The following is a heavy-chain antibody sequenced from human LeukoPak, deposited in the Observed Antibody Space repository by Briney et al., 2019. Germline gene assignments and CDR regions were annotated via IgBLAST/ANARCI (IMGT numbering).Heavy chain of an antibody. Sequence: KTGGSLRLSCAASGFTFSSYSMNWVRQAPGKGLECVSSISSSSSYIYYADSVKGRFTISRDNAKNSLYLQMNSLIAEDSAVYYCARDRDYYYYMDVWGKGTTVTVSS. V-gene: IGHV3-21*01. CDR3: ARDRDYYYYMDV. J-gene: IGHJ6*03. D-gene: IGHD5-24*01. CDR2: ISSSSSYI. CDR1: GFTFSSYS.